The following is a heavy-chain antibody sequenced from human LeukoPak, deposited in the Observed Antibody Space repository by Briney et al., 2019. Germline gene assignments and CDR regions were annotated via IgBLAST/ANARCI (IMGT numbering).Heavy chain of an antibody. V-gene: IGHV5-51*01. J-gene: IGHJ5*02. Sequence: GESLKISCKGSGYSFTSYWIGWVRQMPGKGLEWMGIIYPGDSDTRYSPSFQGQVTISADKSIGTAYLQWSSLQASDTAMYYCARSPPLSGSSWYDWVWFDPWGQGTLVTVSS. D-gene: IGHD6-13*01. CDR1: GYSFTSYW. CDR3: ARSPPLSGSSWYDWVWFDP. CDR2: IYPGDSDT.